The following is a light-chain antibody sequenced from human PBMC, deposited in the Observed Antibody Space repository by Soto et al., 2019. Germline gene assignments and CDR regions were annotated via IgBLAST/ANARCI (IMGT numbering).Light chain of an antibody. V-gene: IGKV3D-15*01. CDR2: DAS. CDR1: QSVSSK. CDR3: QQYGDWPGA. J-gene: IGKJ4*01. Sequence: EIVMTQSPPTLSVSPGERATLSCRASQSVSSKLAWYQQRPGQAPRLLIYDASNRATGIPARFSGSGSGTEFSLTISSLQSEDFAVYSCQQYGDWPGAFGGGTKVEIK.